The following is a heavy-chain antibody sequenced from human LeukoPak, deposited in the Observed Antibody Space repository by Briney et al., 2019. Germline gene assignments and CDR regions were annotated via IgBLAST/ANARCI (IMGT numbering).Heavy chain of an antibody. CDR2: IYHSGST. V-gene: IGHV4-38-2*02. CDR3: ARADDSSGYALH. J-gene: IGHJ4*02. CDR1: GYSISSGYY. Sequence: PSETLSLTCTVSGYSISSGYYWGWIRQPPGKGLEWIGSIYHSGSTYYSPSLKSRVTISVDTSKNQFSLKLSSVTAADTAVYYCARADDSSGYALHWGQGTLVAVSS. D-gene: IGHD3-22*01.